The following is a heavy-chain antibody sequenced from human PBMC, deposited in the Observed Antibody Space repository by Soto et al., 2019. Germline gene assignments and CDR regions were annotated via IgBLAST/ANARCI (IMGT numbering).Heavy chain of an antibody. D-gene: IGHD5-18*01. Sequence: TLSLTCTVSGGSISSGGYYWSWIRQHPGKSLEWIGYNYYSGSTYYNPSLKSRVTISVDTSKYQFSLILSSVTAADTAVYYCARYFSRGYSYGRSHYYYYGRDVCGRGTTLTVSS. CDR1: GGSISSGGYY. CDR2: NYYSGST. V-gene: IGHV4-31*03. CDR3: ARYFSRGYSYGRSHYYYYGRDV. J-gene: IGHJ6*02.